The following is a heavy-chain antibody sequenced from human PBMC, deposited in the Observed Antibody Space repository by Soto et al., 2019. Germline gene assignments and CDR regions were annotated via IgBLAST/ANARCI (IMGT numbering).Heavy chain of an antibody. V-gene: IGHV1-3*01. D-gene: IGHD4-17*01. Sequence: QVQLVQSGAEVKKPEASVKVSCKASVYTFGGSVMHWVRQAPGLGLEWMGWINADNGHTKYSQKFQGRVTMTWDTSASTAYMEWRSLRSEDTAIYYCASEIDATTATSLDYWGQGTLVTVSS. CDR3: ASEIDATTATSLDY. CDR2: INADNGHT. J-gene: IGHJ4*02. CDR1: VYTFGGSV.